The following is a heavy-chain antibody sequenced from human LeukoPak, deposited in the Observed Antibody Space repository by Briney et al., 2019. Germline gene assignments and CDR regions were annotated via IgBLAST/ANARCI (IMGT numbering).Heavy chain of an antibody. J-gene: IGHJ4*01. D-gene: IGHD6-19*01. CDR3: ASPYSSGWYLNDYYFDY. CDR1: GFTFSSYA. Sequence: GGSLRLSCAASGFTFSSYAMSWVRQAPGKGLEWVSCISGSGGSTYYADSVKGRFTISRDNSKNTLYLQMNSLRAEDTAVYYCASPYSSGWYLNDYYFDYWGQGTLVTVSS. CDR2: ISGSGGST. V-gene: IGHV3-23*01.